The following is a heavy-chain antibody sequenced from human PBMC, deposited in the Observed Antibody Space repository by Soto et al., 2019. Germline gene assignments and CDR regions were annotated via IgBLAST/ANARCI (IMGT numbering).Heavy chain of an antibody. D-gene: IGHD3-22*01. CDR2: IIPMFGTA. CDR1: GDTFSSYA. CDR3: ARVGPAHYYDSSGYYSPLDY. J-gene: IGHJ4*02. Sequence: SVKVACKASGDTFSSYAINWVRQAPGQGLEWMGGIIPMFGTANYAQKFKGRVTITAGESTSTVYMELSSLRSEDTAVYYCARVGPAHYYDSSGYYSPLDYWGQGTLVTVSS. V-gene: IGHV1-69*13.